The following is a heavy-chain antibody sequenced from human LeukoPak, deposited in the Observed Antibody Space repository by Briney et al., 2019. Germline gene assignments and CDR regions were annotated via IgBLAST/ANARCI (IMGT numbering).Heavy chain of an antibody. D-gene: IGHD4-17*01. CDR2: ISSGSSAI. CDR1: GFTFTTYS. CDR3: ARGHTAVTRHFDF. V-gene: IGHV3-21*01. Sequence: GGSLRLSCEASGFTFTTYSMTWVRQAPGKGLEWVSIISSGSSAIFSADALKGRFTISRDDAKNLLYLDMNSLGAEDTAVYYCARGHTAVTRHFDFWGQGTLVTVSS. J-gene: IGHJ4*02.